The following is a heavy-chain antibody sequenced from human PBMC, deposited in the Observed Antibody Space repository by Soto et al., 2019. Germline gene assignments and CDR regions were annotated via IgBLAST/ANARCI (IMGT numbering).Heavy chain of an antibody. CDR3: ARGGVAPGIQLWSYYYYYGMDV. Sequence: SETLSLTCTFSCGSISSGGYYWSWIRQHPGKGLEWIGYIYYSGSTYYNPSLKSRVTISVDTSKNQFSLKLSSVTAADTAVYYCARGGVAPGIQLWSYYYYYGMDVWGQGTTVTVSS. V-gene: IGHV4-31*03. D-gene: IGHD5-18*01. J-gene: IGHJ6*02. CDR2: IYYSGST. CDR1: CGSISSGGYY.